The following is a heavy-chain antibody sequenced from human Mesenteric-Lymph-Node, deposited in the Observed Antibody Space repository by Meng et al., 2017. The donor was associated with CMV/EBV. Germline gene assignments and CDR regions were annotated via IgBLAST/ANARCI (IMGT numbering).Heavy chain of an antibody. Sequence: SGLSLSSNGAGVGWIRQPPGKALEWLALIYWDDDEYYSPSLKSRLTITKDTSKNRVVLTMTDMDPVDTATYYCVHRVFGELHPLRFDPWGQGTLVTVSS. CDR1: GLSLSSNGAG. D-gene: IGHD1-7*01. CDR3: VHRVFGELHPLRFDP. J-gene: IGHJ5*02. V-gene: IGHV2-5*02. CDR2: IYWDDDE.